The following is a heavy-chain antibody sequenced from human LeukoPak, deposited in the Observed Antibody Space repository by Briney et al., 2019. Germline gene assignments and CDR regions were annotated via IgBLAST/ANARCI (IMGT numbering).Heavy chain of an antibody. CDR1: GGSISGYY. V-gene: IGHV4-59*01. CDR3: ARTPFPPGGDY. D-gene: IGHD1-14*01. Sequence: SETLSLTCTVSGGSISGYYWSWIRQPPGKGLEWIGYIYYSGSTNYNPSLKSRVTMSVDTSKNQFSLKLSSVTAADTAVYYCARTPFPPGGDYWGQGTLVTVSS. CDR2: IYYSGST. J-gene: IGHJ4*02.